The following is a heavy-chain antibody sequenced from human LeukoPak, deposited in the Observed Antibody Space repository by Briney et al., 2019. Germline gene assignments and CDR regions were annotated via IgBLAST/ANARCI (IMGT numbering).Heavy chain of an antibody. V-gene: IGHV3-23*01. J-gene: IGHJ4*02. CDR2: ISGSGGST. CDR3: AKPDYYDSSGTTGFDY. Sequence: PGGSLRLSCAASGFTFSSYAMSWVRQAPGKGLEWVSAISGSGGSTYYADSVKGRFTISRDNSKNTLYLQMNSLRAEDTAVYYCAKPDYYDSSGTTGFDYWGQGTLVTVSS. CDR1: GFTFSSYA. D-gene: IGHD3-22*01.